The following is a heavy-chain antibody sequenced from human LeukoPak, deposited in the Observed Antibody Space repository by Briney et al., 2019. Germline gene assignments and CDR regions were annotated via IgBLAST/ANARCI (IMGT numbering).Heavy chain of an antibody. V-gene: IGHV1-18*04. J-gene: IGHJ5*02. CDR3: ARDHYDFWSGLNWWFDP. CDR2: ISAYSGHT. CDR1: GYTFTTYG. Sequence: ASVKVSCKTSGYTFTTYGISWVRQAPGQGLEWMGWISAYSGHTNYAQKLQGRVTMTTDTSTNTAYMELRSLRAEDTAVYYCARDHYDFWSGLNWWFDPWGQGTLVTVSS. D-gene: IGHD3-3*01.